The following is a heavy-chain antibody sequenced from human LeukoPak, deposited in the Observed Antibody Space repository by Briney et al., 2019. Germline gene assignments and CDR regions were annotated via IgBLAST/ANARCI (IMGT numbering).Heavy chain of an antibody. CDR3: NPPRRYSSGWLY. CDR2: ISSSSSYI. J-gene: IGHJ4*02. Sequence: GGSQRLSCAASGFTFSSYSMNWVRQAPGKGLEWVSSISSSSSYIYYADSVKGRFTISRDNAKNSLYLQMNSLRAEDTAVYYCNPPRRYSSGWLYWGQGTLVTVSS. D-gene: IGHD6-19*01. CDR1: GFTFSSYS. V-gene: IGHV3-21*01.